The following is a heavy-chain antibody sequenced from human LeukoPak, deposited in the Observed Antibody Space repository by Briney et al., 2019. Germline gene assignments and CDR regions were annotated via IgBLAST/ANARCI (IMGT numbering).Heavy chain of an antibody. CDR2: ISGSTSTI. CDR1: GFTFSSYS. V-gene: IGHV3-48*02. D-gene: IGHD7-27*01. Sequence: GGSLRLSCAASGFTFSSYSMNWVRQAPGKGLEWLSYISGSTSTIYYADSVKGRFTVSRDNAKNSLHLQMNSLRDEDTAVYFCARDHNWGLDYWGQGTPVTVSS. CDR3: ARDHNWGLDY. J-gene: IGHJ4*02.